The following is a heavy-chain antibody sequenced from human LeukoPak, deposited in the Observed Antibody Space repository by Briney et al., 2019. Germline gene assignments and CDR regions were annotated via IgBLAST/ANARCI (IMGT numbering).Heavy chain of an antibody. J-gene: IGHJ6*02. CDR1: GGSVSSGSYY. V-gene: IGHV4-61*01. CDR3: ARDKQLVPLYPPSYYYYGMDV. Sequence: PSETLSLTCTVSGGSVSSGSYYWSWIRQPPGKGLEWIGYIYYSGSTNYNPSLKSRVTISVDTSKNQFSLKLSSVTAADTAVYYCARDKQLVPLYPPSYYYYGMDVWGQGTTVTVSS. CDR2: IYYSGST. D-gene: IGHD6-13*01.